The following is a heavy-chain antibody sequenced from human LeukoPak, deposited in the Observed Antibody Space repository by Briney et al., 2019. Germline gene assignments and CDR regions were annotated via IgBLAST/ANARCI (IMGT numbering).Heavy chain of an antibody. CDR2: IYYSGST. CDR3: ARESPYAQNYYYYMDV. D-gene: IGHD2/OR15-2a*01. Sequence: SQTLSLTCTVSGGSISSGGYYWSWIRQHPGKGLEWIGYIYYSGSTYYNPSLKSRVTISVDTSKNQFSLKLSSVTAADTAVYYCARESPYAQNYYYYMDVWGQGTTVTVSS. CDR1: GGSISSGGYY. V-gene: IGHV4-31*03. J-gene: IGHJ6*03.